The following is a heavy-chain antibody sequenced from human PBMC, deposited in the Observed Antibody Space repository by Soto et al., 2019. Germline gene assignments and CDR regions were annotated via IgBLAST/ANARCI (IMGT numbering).Heavy chain of an antibody. CDR3: ARVPGVVVTAAMNYYYGMDV. J-gene: IGHJ6*02. Sequence: SQTLSLTCAISGDSVSSNSAAWNWIRQSPSRGLEWLGRTYYRSKWYNDYAVSVKSRITINPDTSKNQFSLQLNSVTPEDTAVYYCARVPGVVVTAAMNYYYGMDVWGQGTTVTVSS. CDR1: GDSVSSNSAA. CDR2: TYYRSKWYN. D-gene: IGHD2-2*01. V-gene: IGHV6-1*01.